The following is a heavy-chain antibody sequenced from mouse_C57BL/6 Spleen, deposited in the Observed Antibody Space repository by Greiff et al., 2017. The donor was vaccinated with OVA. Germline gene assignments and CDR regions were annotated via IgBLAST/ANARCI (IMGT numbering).Heavy chain of an antibody. CDR3: ARGYYGSSQFAY. CDR2: IYPGGGDT. D-gene: IGHD1-1*01. CDR1: GYAFSSYW. V-gene: IGHV1-80*01. J-gene: IGHJ3*01. Sequence: QVQLKESGAELVKPGASVKISCKASGYAFSSYWVNWVKQRPGKGLEWIGQIYPGGGDTNYNGKFKGKATLTADKSSSTAYMQLSSLTSEDSAVYFCARGYYGSSQFAYWGQGTLVTVSA.